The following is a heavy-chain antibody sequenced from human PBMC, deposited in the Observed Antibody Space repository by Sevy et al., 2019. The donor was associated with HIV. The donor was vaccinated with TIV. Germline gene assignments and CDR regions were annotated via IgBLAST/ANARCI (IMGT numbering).Heavy chain of an antibody. CDR2: ISRSCTYI. V-gene: IGHV3-21*01. J-gene: IGHJ4*02. CDR1: GFTFSTYS. Sequence: GGSLRLSCATSGFTFSTYSMNWVRQAPGKGLEWVSSISRSCTYIYYTDSVKGRFTLSRDNARNSLYLQMNSLRVDDTAVYYCARDSGYTGYDWGQGTLVTVSS. D-gene: IGHD5-12*01. CDR3: ARDSGYTGYD.